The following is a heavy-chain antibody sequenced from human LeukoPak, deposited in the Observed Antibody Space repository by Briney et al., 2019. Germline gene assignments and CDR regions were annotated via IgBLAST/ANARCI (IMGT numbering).Heavy chain of an antibody. J-gene: IGHJ3*02. D-gene: IGHD3-22*01. Sequence: GASVKVSCKASGGTFSTYAVTWMRQAPGQGLEWMGRIIPVLGIVNSAQKFQGRVAITADKSTSTAYMELSSLRSEDTAVYYCARSNYYYDSSGSRDAFDIWGQGTMVTVSS. CDR2: IIPVLGIV. V-gene: IGHV1-69*04. CDR1: GGTFSTYA. CDR3: ARSNYYYDSSGSRDAFDI.